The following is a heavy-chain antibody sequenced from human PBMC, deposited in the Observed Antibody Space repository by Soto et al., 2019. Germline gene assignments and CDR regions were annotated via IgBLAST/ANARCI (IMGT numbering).Heavy chain of an antibody. CDR1: GGSISSYY. J-gene: IGHJ4*02. CDR3: ARDRMFDY. Sequence: SETLSLTCTVSGGSISSYYWSWIRQPPGKGLEWIGYIYYSGSTNYNPSLKSRVNISVDTSKNQFSLQLSSVTAADTAVYYCARDRMFDYWGQGTLVTVSS. V-gene: IGHV4-59*01. CDR2: IYYSGST.